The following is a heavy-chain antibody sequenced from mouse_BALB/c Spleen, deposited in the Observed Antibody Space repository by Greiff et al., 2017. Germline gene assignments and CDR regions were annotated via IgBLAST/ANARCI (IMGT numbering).Heavy chain of an antibody. J-gene: IGHJ2*01. CDR2: IDPANGNT. D-gene: IGHD4-1*01. CDR3: ASPWDQGYFDY. V-gene: IGHV14-3*02. Sequence: EVMLVESGAELVKPGASVKLSCTASGFNIKDTYMHWVKQRPEQGLEWIGRIDPANGNTKYDPKFQGKATITADTSSNTAYLQLSSLTSEDTAVYYCASPWDQGYFDYWGQGTTLTVSS. CDR1: GFNIKDTY.